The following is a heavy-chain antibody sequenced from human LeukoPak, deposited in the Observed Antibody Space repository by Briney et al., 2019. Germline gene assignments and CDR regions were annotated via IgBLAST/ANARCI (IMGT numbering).Heavy chain of an antibody. D-gene: IGHD6-19*01. J-gene: IGHJ4*02. V-gene: IGHV3-15*01. CDR1: GFTFSNAW. Sequence: PGGSLRLSCAASGFTFSNAWMSWVRQAPGKGLDWVGRIKSKTDGGTTDYAAPVKGRFTISRDDSRNTLYLQMNSLKTEDTAVYYCTTDPAVAGLDYWGQGTLVTVSS. CDR2: IKSKTDGGTT. CDR3: TTDPAVAGLDY.